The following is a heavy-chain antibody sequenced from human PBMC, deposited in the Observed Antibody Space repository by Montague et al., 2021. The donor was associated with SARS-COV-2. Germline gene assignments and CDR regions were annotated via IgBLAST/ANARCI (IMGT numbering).Heavy chain of an antibody. V-gene: IGHV4-39*01. CDR2: INNRGNT. Sequence: SETLSLTCTVSGDSISSSSYCWGWIRQPPGKGLEWIGSINNRGNTYNNPSLRSRVSISVDTSKNQFSLNVRSVTAADTGLFYCVRVTPPRSPWPYYMDVWGKGTTVTVS. CDR1: GDSISSSSYC. D-gene: IGHD4-11*01. CDR3: VRVTPPRSPWPYYMDV. J-gene: IGHJ6*03.